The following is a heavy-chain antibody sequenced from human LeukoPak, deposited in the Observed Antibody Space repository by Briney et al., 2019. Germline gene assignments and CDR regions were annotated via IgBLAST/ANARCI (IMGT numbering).Heavy chain of an antibody. CDR1: GFTFSSYG. CDR2: IRYDGSNK. Sequence: PGGSLRLSCAASGFTFSSYGMHWVRQAPGKGLEWVAFIRYDGSNKYYADSVKGRFTISRDNSKNTLYLQMNSLRAEDTAVYYCAKDGSDSSNYVGWFDPWGQGTLVTVSS. J-gene: IGHJ5*02. D-gene: IGHD4-11*01. V-gene: IGHV3-30*02. CDR3: AKDGSDSSNYVGWFDP.